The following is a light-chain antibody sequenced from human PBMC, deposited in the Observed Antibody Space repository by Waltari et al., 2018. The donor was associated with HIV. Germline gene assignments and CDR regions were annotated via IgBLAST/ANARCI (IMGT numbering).Light chain of an antibody. CDR2: GTS. J-gene: IGKJ1*01. Sequence: IVLTQSPGTLSLSPGESGTLSCKTSQSVSSSFLAWYQQKFGQSPRLLIYGTSRRAIGISDRFTASGSGTDFTLSSSRVEPEDSALYYCQQYGSAPRWTFGQGTKVEI. CDR3: QQYGSAPRWT. V-gene: IGKV3-20*01. CDR1: QSVSSSF.